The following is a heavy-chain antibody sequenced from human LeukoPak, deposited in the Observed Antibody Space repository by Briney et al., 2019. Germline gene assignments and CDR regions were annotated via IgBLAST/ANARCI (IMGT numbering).Heavy chain of an antibody. CDR1: GVIFDDYA. J-gene: IGHJ4*02. CDR3: ARDRFRYCSGAYCSHFEF. D-gene: IGHD2-15*01. V-gene: IGHV3-9*03. Sequence: PGRSLRLSCAFSGVIFDDYAMHWVRQAPGKGLEWVSGINWNSGTIGYADSVKGRFTISRDNAKNSLYFQMNSLRADDMAFYYCARDRFRYCSGAYCSHFEFWGQGTLVSVSS. CDR2: INWNSGTI.